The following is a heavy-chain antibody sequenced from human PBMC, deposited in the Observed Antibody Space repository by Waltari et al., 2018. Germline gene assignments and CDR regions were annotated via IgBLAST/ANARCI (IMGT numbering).Heavy chain of an antibody. CDR2: ISPSLSTA. J-gene: IGHJ5*02. V-gene: IGHV1-69*12. D-gene: IGHD6-6*01. CDR3: ARVQRVAARQGWFDP. Sequence: QVQLVQSGAEVKKPGSSVKVSCKASGGTFSSYAISWVRQAPGQGLEWMGGISPSLSTANYAQKWQGRGTNTADGSTSTAYRELSSLRSEDTAVYYCARVQRVAARQGWFDPWGQGTLVTVSS. CDR1: GGTFSSYA.